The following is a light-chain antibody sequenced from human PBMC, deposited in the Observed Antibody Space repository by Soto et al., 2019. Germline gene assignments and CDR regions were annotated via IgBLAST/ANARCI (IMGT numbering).Light chain of an antibody. CDR2: TAS. CDR3: QHLNSVPPLT. J-gene: IGKJ5*01. CDR1: QDISSY. Sequence: GDTVTITCRASQDISSYLAWYQQKPGKAPKVLIHTASTLESGVPPRFSGSGSGPHFTLTISNLQPEDFETYYCQHLNSVPPLTFGQGTRLDIK. V-gene: IGKV1-9*01.